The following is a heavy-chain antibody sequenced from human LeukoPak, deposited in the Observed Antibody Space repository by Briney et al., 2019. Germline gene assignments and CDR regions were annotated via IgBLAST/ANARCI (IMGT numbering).Heavy chain of an antibody. CDR3: ARRSAARDAFDI. V-gene: IGHV3-30*02. Sequence: GGSLRLSCAASGFTFSSYGMHWVRQAPGKGLEWVAFIRYDGSNKYYADSVKGRFTISRDNSKNTLYLQMNSLRAEDTAVYYCARRSAARDAFDIWGQGTMVTVSS. CDR2: IRYDGSNK. J-gene: IGHJ3*02. D-gene: IGHD6-6*01. CDR1: GFTFSSYG.